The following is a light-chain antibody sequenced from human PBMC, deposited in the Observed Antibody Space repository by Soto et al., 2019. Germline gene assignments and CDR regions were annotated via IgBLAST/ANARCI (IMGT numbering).Light chain of an antibody. Sequence: QSALTQPASVSGSPGQSITISCTGTSSDVGDYDYVSWYQQHPGKAPKLMIYDVSNRPSGVSNRFSGSKSGNSASLTISGLQAEDEADYSCNSYTSSSTLVFGGGTKLTVL. CDR2: DVS. V-gene: IGLV2-14*01. CDR3: NSYTSSSTLV. J-gene: IGLJ2*01. CDR1: SSDVGDYDY.